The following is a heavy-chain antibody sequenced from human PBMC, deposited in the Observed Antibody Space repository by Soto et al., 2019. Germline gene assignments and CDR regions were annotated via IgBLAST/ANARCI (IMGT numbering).Heavy chain of an antibody. V-gene: IGHV3-23*01. Sequence: EVQLLESGGGLVQPGRSLRLSCAASGFTFSSYAMSWVHQAPGKGLEWVSAISGNGGTTYYADSVKGRFTISRDNSKNTLFLQMNSLRAEDTAVYYCAKFFVETGGSSGWPWSFHYWGQGTLVTVSS. CDR2: ISGNGGTT. CDR3: AKFFVETGGSSGWPWSFHY. CDR1: GFTFSSYA. J-gene: IGHJ4*02. D-gene: IGHD6-25*01.